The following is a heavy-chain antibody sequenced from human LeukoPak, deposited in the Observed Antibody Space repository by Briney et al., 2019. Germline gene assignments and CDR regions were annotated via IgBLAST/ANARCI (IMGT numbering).Heavy chain of an antibody. CDR2: INHSGNT. CDR3: AGAVVMTAKHYWYFDL. CDR1: GGSFSGYY. Sequence: PSETLSLTCAVYGGSFSGYYWSWIRQPPGKGLEWIGEINHSGNTNYNPSLKSRVTMSVDKSKNQFSLKLRSVTAADTAVYYCAGAVVMTAKHYWYFDLWGRGSLVTVSS. V-gene: IGHV4-34*01. D-gene: IGHD2-21*02. J-gene: IGHJ2*01.